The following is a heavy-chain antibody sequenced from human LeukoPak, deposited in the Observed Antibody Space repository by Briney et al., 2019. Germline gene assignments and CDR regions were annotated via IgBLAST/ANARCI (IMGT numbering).Heavy chain of an antibody. CDR3: ATYRQVLLPFES. J-gene: IGHJ4*02. D-gene: IGHD2-8*02. CDR1: GFTFSSYW. CDR2: ISGNSGAT. V-gene: IGHV3-23*01. Sequence: QSGGSLRLSCAASGFTFSSYWMHWVRQAPGRGLEWVSVISGNSGATYYADSVKGRFTISRDNAKNTVYLQMNNLRGEDTALYYCATYRQVLLPFESWGQGTLVTVSS.